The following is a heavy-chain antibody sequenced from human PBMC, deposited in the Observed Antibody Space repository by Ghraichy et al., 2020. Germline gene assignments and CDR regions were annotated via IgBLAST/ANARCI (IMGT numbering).Heavy chain of an antibody. J-gene: IGHJ4*02. V-gene: IGHV2-70*04. Sequence: SGPTLVKPTQALTLTCTFSGFSLSNTGMRVGWIRQPPGKALEWLARIDQDDDKFYRTSLKTRLTISKDTSKNQVVLTMTNMDPGDTATYYCVRERYCSGATCSYYVDYWGQGTLVTVSS. CDR3: VRERYCSGATCSYYVDY. D-gene: IGHD2-15*01. CDR1: GFSLSNTGMR. CDR2: IDQDDDK.